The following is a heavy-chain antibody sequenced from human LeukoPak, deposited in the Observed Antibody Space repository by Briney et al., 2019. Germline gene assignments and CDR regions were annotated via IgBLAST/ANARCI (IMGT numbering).Heavy chain of an antibody. Sequence: PSETLSLTCTVSGGSISSYYWSWIRQPPGKGLEWIGYIYYSGSTNYNPSLKSRVTISVDTSKNQFSLKLSSVTAADTAVHYCARLRVAVAGTYYMDVWGKGTTVTVSS. V-gene: IGHV4-59*08. J-gene: IGHJ6*03. CDR2: IYYSGST. CDR3: ARLRVAVAGTYYMDV. D-gene: IGHD6-19*01. CDR1: GGSISSYY.